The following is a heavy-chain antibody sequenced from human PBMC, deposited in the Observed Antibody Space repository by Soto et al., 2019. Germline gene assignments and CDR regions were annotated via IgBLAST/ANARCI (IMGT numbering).Heavy chain of an antibody. CDR1: GYTFTYRY. D-gene: IGHD6-19*01. CDR2: ITPFNGNT. CDR3: ATPWYSSGWYEADAFDI. J-gene: IGHJ3*02. V-gene: IGHV1-45*02. Sequence: QMQLVQSGAEVKKTGSSVKVSCKASGYTFTYRYLHWVRQAPGQALEWMGWITPFNGNTNYAQKFQDRVTITRDRSMSTAYMELSSLRSEDTAMYYCATPWYSSGWYEADAFDIWGQGTMVTVSS.